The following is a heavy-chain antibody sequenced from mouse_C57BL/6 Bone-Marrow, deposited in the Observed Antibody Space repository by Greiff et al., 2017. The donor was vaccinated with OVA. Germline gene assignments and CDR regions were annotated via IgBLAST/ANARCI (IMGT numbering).Heavy chain of an antibody. CDR2: IYPGSGNT. V-gene: IGHV1-76*01. J-gene: IGHJ2*01. Sequence: QVQLQQSGAELVRPGASVKLSCKASGYTFTDYYINWVKQRPGQGLEWIARIYPGSGNTYYNEKFKGKATLTAEKSSSTAYMQLSSLTSEDSAVYFCARRDYGDYWGQGTTLTVSS. CDR3: ARRDYGDY. D-gene: IGHD2-4*01. CDR1: GYTFTDYY.